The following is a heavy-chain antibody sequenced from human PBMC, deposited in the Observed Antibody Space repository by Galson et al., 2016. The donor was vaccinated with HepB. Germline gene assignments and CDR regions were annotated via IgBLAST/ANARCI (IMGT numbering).Heavy chain of an antibody. CDR2: VTRSGDT. CDR1: GGSISSRNYY. D-gene: IGHD5-24*01. CDR3: EATMRGGH. J-gene: IGHJ4*02. V-gene: IGHV4-61*05. Sequence: SETLSLTCTVSGGSISSRNYYWGWIRQPPGKGLKWIGCVTRSGDTNYNPPLKSRVTISREPSKNQFALRLTSVTAEDTAISYCEATMRGGHWGQGALVPVTS.